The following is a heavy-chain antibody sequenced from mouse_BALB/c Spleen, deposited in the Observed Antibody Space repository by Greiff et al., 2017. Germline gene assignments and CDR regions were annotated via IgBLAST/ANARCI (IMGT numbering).Heavy chain of an antibody. D-gene: IGHD2-3*01. CDR1: GFTFTDYH. CDR2: IRNKANGYTT. V-gene: IGHV7-3*02. J-gene: IGHJ3*01. CDR3: ARDFSDGYYPAWFAY. Sequence: EVQVVESGGGLVQPGGSLRLSCATSGFTFTDYHMSWVRQPPGKALEWLGFIRNKANGYTTEYSASVKGRFTISRDNSQSILYLQMNTLRAEDSATYYCARDFSDGYYPAWFAYWGQGTLVTVSA.